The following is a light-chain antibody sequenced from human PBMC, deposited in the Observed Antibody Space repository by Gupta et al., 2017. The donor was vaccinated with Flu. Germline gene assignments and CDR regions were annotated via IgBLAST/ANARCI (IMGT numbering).Light chain of an antibody. CDR2: DAS. V-gene: IGKV3-11*01. CDR1: QSISSY. Sequence: PATLSLSPGERATLSCRASQSISSYLAWYQQKPGQAPRLLIYDASNRATGIPARFSGSGSETDFTLTISSLEPEDFAVYYCQQRSNWPLTFGGGTKVEI. J-gene: IGKJ4*01. CDR3: QQRSNWPLT.